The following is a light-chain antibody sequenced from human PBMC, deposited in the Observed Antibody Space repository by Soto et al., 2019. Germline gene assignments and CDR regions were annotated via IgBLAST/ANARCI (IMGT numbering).Light chain of an antibody. V-gene: IGKV3-15*01. CDR2: GAS. J-gene: IGKJ5*01. CDR1: QSVSSN. CDR3: QQCSNCPPA. Sequence: DMEMTQSPPALSVSPGETATLSCRASQSVSSNLAWYQQKPGQAPRLLIYGASTRASGIPARFSASGSGTDFTLTISSLEPEDFAVYYCQQCSNCPPAFGQGTRLEI.